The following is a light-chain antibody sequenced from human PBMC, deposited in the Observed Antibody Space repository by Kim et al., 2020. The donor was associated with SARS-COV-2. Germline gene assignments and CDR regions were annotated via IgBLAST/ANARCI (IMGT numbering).Light chain of an antibody. Sequence: SASVGDRVTITCQASQDISNYLNWYQQKPGKAPKLLIYDASNLETGVPSRFSGSGSGTDFTFTISSLQPEDIATYYCQQYDNRRTFGGGTKVDIK. V-gene: IGKV1-33*01. CDR3: QQYDNRRT. J-gene: IGKJ4*01. CDR2: DAS. CDR1: QDISNY.